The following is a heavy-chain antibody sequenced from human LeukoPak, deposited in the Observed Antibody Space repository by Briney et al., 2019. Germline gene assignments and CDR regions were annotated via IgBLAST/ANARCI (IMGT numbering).Heavy chain of an antibody. V-gene: IGHV1-2*02. CDR1: GYTFTGYY. J-gene: IGHJ3*02. D-gene: IGHD3-16*01. CDR3: ARGRGYDYVWGSSIDAFDI. CDR2: INPNSGGT. Sequence: EASVKVSCKASGYTFTGYYMHWVRQAPGQGLEWMGWINPNSGGTNYAQKFQGRVTMTRGTSISTAYMELSRLRSDDTAVYYCARGRGYDYVWGSSIDAFDIWGQGTMVTVSS.